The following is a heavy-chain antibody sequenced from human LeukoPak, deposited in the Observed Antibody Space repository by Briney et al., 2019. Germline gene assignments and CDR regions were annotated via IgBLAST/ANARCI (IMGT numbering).Heavy chain of an antibody. CDR2: IGTYGGDT. CDR1: TSR. D-gene: IGHD3-22*01. J-gene: IGHJ5*01. Sequence: ASVKVSCKATSRISWVRQAPGQGLEWMGWIGTYGGDTYYTQKFQGRITVTTDTSTSTVYMELRNLRSDDTAVYYCARDLWNFYDDSGYNRDFDSWGQGTLVTVSS. CDR3: ARDLWNFYDDSGYNRDFDS. V-gene: IGHV1-18*01.